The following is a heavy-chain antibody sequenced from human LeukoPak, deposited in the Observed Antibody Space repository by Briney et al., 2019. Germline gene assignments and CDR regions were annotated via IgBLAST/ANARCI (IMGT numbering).Heavy chain of an antibody. CDR3: ARGDSGASEYFQD. CDR2: IYYSGTT. J-gene: IGHJ1*01. Sequence: PSQTLSLTCTVSGASVNSGGYYWTWNRQRPGKGLEWIGYIYYSGTTYYNPSLKSRITMSIDTSKNHFSLRLNSVTAADTAVYFCARGDSGASEYFQDWGQGTLVTVSS. D-gene: IGHD6-25*01. CDR1: GASVNSGGYY. V-gene: IGHV4-31*03.